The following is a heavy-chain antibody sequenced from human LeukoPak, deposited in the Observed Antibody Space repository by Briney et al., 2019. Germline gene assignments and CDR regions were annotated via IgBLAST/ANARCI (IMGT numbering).Heavy chain of an antibody. D-gene: IGHD5-18*01. Sequence: SETLSLTCAVYGGSFSGYYWSWIRQPPGKGLEWIGEINHSGSTNYNPSLKSRVTISVDTSKNQFSLKLSSVTAADTAVYYCARANLAGGYIYGYYGYYYYYMDVWGKGTTVTVSS. CDR2: INHSGST. CDR3: ARANLAGGYIYGYYGYYYYYMDV. CDR1: GGSFSGYY. J-gene: IGHJ6*03. V-gene: IGHV4-34*01.